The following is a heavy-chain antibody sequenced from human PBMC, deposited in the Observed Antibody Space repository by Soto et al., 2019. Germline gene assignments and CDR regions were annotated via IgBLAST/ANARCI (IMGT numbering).Heavy chain of an antibody. D-gene: IGHD3-22*01. CDR1: GYTFTGYY. CDR2: INPNSGGT. V-gene: IGHV1-2*04. CDR3: ARGYYYDSSGYYSYYYGMDV. Sequence: GASVKVSCKASGYTFTGYYMHWVRQAPGQGLEWMGWINPNSGGTNYAQKFQGWVTMTRDTSISTAYMELSRLRSDDTAVYYCARGYYYDSSGYYSYYYGMDVWGQGTTVTVSS. J-gene: IGHJ6*02.